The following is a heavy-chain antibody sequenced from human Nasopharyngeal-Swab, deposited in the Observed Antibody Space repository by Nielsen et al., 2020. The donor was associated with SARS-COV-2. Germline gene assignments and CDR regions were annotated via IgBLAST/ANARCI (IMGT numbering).Heavy chain of an antibody. CDR1: GGSFSGSY. CDR3: ARGLSGIVPAPILGLGPYYSYYYMDV. V-gene: IGHV4-34*01. D-gene: IGHD2-2*01. CDR2: INHSGST. Sequence: SQTLSLTCAVYGGSFSGSYWGWIRQPPGKGPAWIAEINHSGSTNYNPSLKSRVTLSVDTSMNQFSLELSSVTAADTAVYYCARGLSGIVPAPILGLGPYYSYYYMDVWGKGTTVTVSS. J-gene: IGHJ6*03.